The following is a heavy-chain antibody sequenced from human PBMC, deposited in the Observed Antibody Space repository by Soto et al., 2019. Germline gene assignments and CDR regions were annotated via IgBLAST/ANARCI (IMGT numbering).Heavy chain of an antibody. J-gene: IGHJ4*02. CDR2: IYYSGST. V-gene: IGHV4-31*03. Sequence: LSVACTISIDSIGSGGCNWTWIRQHPGKGLEWIGYIYYSGSTYYNPSLKSRVTISVDTSKNQFSLKLSSVTAADTAVYYCARGKTVAAAGPFDYWGQGTLVTVS. CDR3: ARGKTVAAAGPFDY. CDR1: IDSIGSGGCN. D-gene: IGHD6-13*01.